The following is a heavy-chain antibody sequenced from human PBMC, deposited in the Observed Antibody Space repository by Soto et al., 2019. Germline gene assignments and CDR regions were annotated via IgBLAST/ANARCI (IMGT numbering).Heavy chain of an antibody. CDR1: GFTFSSYA. D-gene: IGHD1-1*01. V-gene: IGHV3-23*01. Sequence: GGSLRLSCAASGFTFSSYAMSWVRQAPGKGLEWVSAISGSGGSTYYADSVKGRFTISRDNSKNTLYLQMNSLRAEDTAVYYCATRRSHRGALEAYYYGMDVWGQGTTVTVSS. CDR2: ISGSGGST. CDR3: ATRRSHRGALEAYYYGMDV. J-gene: IGHJ6*02.